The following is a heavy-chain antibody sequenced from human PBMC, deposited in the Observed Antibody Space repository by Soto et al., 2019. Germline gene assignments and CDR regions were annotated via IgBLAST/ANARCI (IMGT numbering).Heavy chain of an antibody. J-gene: IGHJ6*02. V-gene: IGHV1-69*13. CDR1: GGAFSSCS. CDR2: IIPIFGTA. D-gene: IGHD2-21*02. Sequence: SVNVSCKSSGGAFSSCSMSWVRVAPGQGLECMGGIIPIFGTANYAQKFQGRVTITADESTSTAYMELSSLRSEDTAVYYCARDRDCGGDCYSWAPNYGMDVWGQGTTVTVSS. CDR3: ARDRDCGGDCYSWAPNYGMDV.